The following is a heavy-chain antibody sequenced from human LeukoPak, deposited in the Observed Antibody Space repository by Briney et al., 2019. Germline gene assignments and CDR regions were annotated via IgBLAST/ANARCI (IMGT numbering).Heavy chain of an antibody. D-gene: IGHD6-19*01. CDR2: IWYDGSQK. V-gene: IGHV3-33*08. J-gene: IGHJ4*02. CDR3: AREYRSGWTGLGY. CDR1: GFTFSNYG. Sequence: GGSLRLSCAASGFTFSNYGMHWVRQAPGKGLEWVAVIWYDGSQKYYADSVKGRFTISRDNSKNTLYLEMNSLSAEDTAVYYCAREYRSGWTGLGYWGQGILVTVSS.